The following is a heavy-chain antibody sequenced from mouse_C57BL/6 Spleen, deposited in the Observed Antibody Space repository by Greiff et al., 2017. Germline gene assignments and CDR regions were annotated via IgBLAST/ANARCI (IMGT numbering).Heavy chain of an antibody. J-gene: IGHJ1*03. D-gene: IGHD2-4*01. V-gene: IGHV3-1*01. Sequence: DVQLQESGPGMVKPSQSLSLTCTVTGYSITSGYDWHWIRHFPGNKLEWMGYISYSGSTNYNPSLKSRISITHDTSKNHFFLKLNSVTTEDTATYYCARRGDDYDGYFDVWGTGTTVTVSS. CDR1: GYSITSGYD. CDR3: ARRGDDYDGYFDV. CDR2: ISYSGST.